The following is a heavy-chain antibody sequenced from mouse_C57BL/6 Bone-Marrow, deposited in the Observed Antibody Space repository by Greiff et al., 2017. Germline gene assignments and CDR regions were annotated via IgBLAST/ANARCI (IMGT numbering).Heavy chain of an antibody. CDR3: ARQGDYDSFAY. D-gene: IGHD2-4*01. J-gene: IGHJ3*01. CDR1: GFTFSDYY. CDR2: ISNGGGST. V-gene: IGHV5-12*01. Sequence: EVHLVESGGGLVQPGGSLKLSCAASGFTFSDYYMYWVRQTPEQRLEWVAYISNGGGSTYYPDTVKGRFTIARDNAKNTLYLQLSRLKSEDTAMYYCARQGDYDSFAYWGQGTLVTVSS.